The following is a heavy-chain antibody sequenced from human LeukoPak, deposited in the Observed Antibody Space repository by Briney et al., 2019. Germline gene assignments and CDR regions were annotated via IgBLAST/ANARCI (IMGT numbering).Heavy chain of an antibody. CDR3: ARWMATVTTPDY. CDR1: GYTFNGFY. V-gene: IGHV1-2*02. CDR2: INPNSGGT. J-gene: IGHJ4*02. Sequence: GASVKVSCKASGYTFNGFYLHWVRQAPGQRLEWMGWINPNSGGTNYAQKFQGRVTMTRDTSISTAYMELSRLRSDDTAVYYCARWMATVTTPDYWGQGTLVTVSS. D-gene: IGHD4-11*01.